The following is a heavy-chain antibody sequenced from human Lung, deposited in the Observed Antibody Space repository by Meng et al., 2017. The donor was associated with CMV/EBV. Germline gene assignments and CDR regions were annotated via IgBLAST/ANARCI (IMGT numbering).Heavy chain of an antibody. CDR3: ATRNGFH. V-gene: IGHV3-11*01. J-gene: IGHJ4*02. D-gene: IGHD3-3*01. CDR1: GLTFTDHY. Sequence: GGSLRLSCAASGLTFTDHYMTWIRQTPAKTLEWVSYISSSSRSLYYADSVKGRFTISRDNSKNSVYLQMNSLRADDTAVYLCATRNGFHWGQGTPVTVSS. CDR2: ISSSSRSL.